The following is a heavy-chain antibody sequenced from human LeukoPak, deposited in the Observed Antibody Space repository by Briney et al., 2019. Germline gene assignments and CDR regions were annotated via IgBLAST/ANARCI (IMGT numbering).Heavy chain of an antibody. CDR2: IGPNSGGT. Sequence: ASVKVSCKASGGTFSSYAISWVRQAPGQGLEWMGWIGPNSGGTKYAQKFQGRVTMTRDTSINTAYMELSSLRSDDTAVFYCARMAHGSYYWGQGTLVTVSS. D-gene: IGHD1-26*01. V-gene: IGHV1-2*02. CDR3: ARMAHGSYY. CDR1: GGTFSSYA. J-gene: IGHJ4*02.